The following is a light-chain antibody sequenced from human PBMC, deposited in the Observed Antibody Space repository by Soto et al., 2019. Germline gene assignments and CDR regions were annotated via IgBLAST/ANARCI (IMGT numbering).Light chain of an antibody. Sequence: QSALTQPASVSGSPGQSITISCTGTNSDMGGYNYVSWYQQHPGKAPKLMIYDVSNRPSGVSYRFSGSKSGNTASLTISGLQAEDEADYYCSSYTCRNTLGVFGGGTELTVL. V-gene: IGLV2-14*03. CDR1: NSDMGGYNY. CDR2: DVS. CDR3: SSYTCRNTLGV. J-gene: IGLJ2*01.